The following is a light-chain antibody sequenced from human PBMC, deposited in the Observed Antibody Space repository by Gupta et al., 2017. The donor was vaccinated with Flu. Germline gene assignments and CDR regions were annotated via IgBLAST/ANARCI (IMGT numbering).Light chain of an antibody. CDR2: GNN. V-gene: IGLV1-44*01. CDR3: AAWDDSRRGWV. Sequence: QSVLTPSPSASGTPGQRVTISCSGSSSNIGTNTVNWYRQLPGTAPKVLISGNNERPSGVPDRISGFKSGTSASLAISGLQAEDEADYYCAAWDDSRRGWVFGGGTKLTVL. J-gene: IGLJ3*02. CDR1: SSNIGTNT.